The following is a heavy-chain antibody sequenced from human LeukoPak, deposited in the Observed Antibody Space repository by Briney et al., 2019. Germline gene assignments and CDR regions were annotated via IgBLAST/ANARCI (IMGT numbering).Heavy chain of an antibody. D-gene: IGHD6-19*01. CDR3: ARASYSSGWYFDY. CDR2: ISSSSSYI. Sequence: GGSLRLSCAASEFTFSSYWMHWVRQAPGKGLEWVSSISSSSSYIYYADSVKGRFTISRDNAKNSLYLQMNSLRAEDTAVYYCARASYSSGWYFDYWGQGTLVTVSS. J-gene: IGHJ4*02. V-gene: IGHV3-21*01. CDR1: EFTFSSYW.